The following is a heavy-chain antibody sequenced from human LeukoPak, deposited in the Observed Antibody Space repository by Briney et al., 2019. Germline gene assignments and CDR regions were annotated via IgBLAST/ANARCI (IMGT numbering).Heavy chain of an antibody. J-gene: IGHJ6*02. D-gene: IGHD6-13*01. CDR1: GGSISSSSYY. V-gene: IGHV4-39*01. Sequence: TSETLSLTCTVSGGSISSSSYYWGWIRQPPGKGLEWIGSIYYSGSTYYNPSLKSRVTISVDTSKNQFSLKLSSVTAADTAVYYCARGDSSSWYPLPYYYYGMDVWGQGTTVTVSS. CDR3: ARGDSSSWYPLPYYYYGMDV. CDR2: IYYSGST.